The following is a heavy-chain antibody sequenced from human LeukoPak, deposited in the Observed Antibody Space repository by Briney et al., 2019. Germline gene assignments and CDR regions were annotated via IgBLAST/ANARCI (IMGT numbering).Heavy chain of an antibody. CDR1: GGSFSGYY. J-gene: IGHJ4*02. V-gene: IGHV4-34*01. D-gene: IGHD6-6*01. CDR3: ASGPRGSSTSVDYFDY. Sequence: SETLSLTCAVYGGSFSGYYWSWIRQPPGKGLEWIGEINHSGSTNYNPSLKSRVTISVDTSKNQFSLKLSSVTAADTAVYYCASGPRGSSTSVDYFDYWGQGTLVIVSS. CDR2: INHSGST.